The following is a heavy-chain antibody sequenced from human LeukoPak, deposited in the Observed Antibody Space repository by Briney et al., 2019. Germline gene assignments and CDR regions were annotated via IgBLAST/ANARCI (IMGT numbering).Heavy chain of an antibody. V-gene: IGHV3-23*01. CDR3: AESMVRHYYDSSGHRDY. CDR2: ISGSGGST. Sequence: GGSLRLSCAASGFTFSSYAMSWVRQAPGKGLEWVSAISGSGGSTYYADSVKGRFTISRDNSKNTLYLQMNSLRAEDTAVYYCAESMVRHYYDSSGHRDYWGQGTLVTVSS. J-gene: IGHJ4*02. D-gene: IGHD3-22*01. CDR1: GFTFSSYA.